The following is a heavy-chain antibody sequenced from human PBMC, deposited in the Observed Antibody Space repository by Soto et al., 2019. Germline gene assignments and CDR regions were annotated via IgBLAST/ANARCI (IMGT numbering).Heavy chain of an antibody. CDR2: ISSNGVGT. J-gene: IGHJ6*04. CDR3: ARDPRSFWTGPPAYYTTV. CDR1: GFTLSGYA. D-gene: IGHD3-3*01. V-gene: IGHV3-64*01. Sequence: PGGSLRLSCAASGFTLSGYAMDWVRQAPGKGLEYVSGISSNGVGTYYANSVQGRFTISRDNSKNTVYLQMGSLRPEDMAVYYCARDPRSFWTGPPAYYTTVWGKATTFTAPQ.